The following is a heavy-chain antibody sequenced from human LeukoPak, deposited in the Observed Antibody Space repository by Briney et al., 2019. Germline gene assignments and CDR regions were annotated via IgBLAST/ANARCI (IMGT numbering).Heavy chain of an antibody. CDR3: ARWEGNGYYFDY. J-gene: IGHJ4*02. Sequence: GGSLRLSCAASGFTFSSYWMSWVRQAPGKGLEWVANIKQDGTVEYYVDSVKGRFTISRDNAKNSLYLQMNSLRADDTAVYYCARWEGNGYYFDYRGQGTLVTVSS. D-gene: IGHD3-22*01. CDR2: IKQDGTVE. CDR1: GFTFSSYW. V-gene: IGHV3-7*01.